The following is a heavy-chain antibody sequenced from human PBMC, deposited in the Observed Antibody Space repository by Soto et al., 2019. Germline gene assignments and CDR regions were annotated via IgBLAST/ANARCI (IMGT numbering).Heavy chain of an antibody. Sequence: PSETLSLTCAVYGGSFSGYYWSWIRQPPGKGLEWIGEINHSGSTNYNPSLKSRVTISVDTSKNQFSLKLSSVTAADTAGYYFARRPGLDYYYSSGYYYALIPWFDPWGQGTLLTISS. J-gene: IGHJ5*02. CDR3: ARRPGLDYYYSSGYYYALIPWFDP. D-gene: IGHD3-22*01. CDR2: INHSGST. V-gene: IGHV4-34*01. CDR1: GGSFSGYY.